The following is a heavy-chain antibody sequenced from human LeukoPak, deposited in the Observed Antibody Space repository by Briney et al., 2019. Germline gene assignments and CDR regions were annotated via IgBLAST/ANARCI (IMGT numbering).Heavy chain of an antibody. V-gene: IGHV4-34*01. J-gene: IGHJ4*02. CDR1: GGSISSYY. Sequence: SETLSLTCTVSGGSISSYYWSWIRQPPGKGLEWIGEINHSGSTNYNPSLKSRVTISVDTSKNQFSLKLSSVTAADMAVYYCARHEGLGYCSSTSCYAVDYWGQGTLVTVSS. CDR2: INHSGST. D-gene: IGHD2-2*01. CDR3: ARHEGLGYCSSTSCYAVDY.